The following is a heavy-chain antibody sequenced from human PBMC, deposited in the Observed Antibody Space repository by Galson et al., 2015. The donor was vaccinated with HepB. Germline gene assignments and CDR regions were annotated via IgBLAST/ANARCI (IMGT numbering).Heavy chain of an antibody. CDR2: INHSGST. D-gene: IGHD6-13*01. V-gene: IGHV4-34*01. Sequence: SETLSLTCAVYGGSFSGYYWSWIRQPPGKGLEWIGEINHSGSTNYNPSLKSRVTISVDTSKNQFSLKLSSVTAADTAVYYCARAGTNSSLNIYEHWGQGTLVTVSS. CDR3: ARAGTNSSLNIYEH. CDR1: GGSFSGYY. J-gene: IGHJ1*01.